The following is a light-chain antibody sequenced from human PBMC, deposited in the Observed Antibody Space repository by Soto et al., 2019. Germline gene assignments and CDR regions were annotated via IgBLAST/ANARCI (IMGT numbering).Light chain of an antibody. J-gene: IGLJ2*01. CDR3: SSYAGSNTVV. V-gene: IGLV2-8*01. Sequence: QSALTQPPSASGSPGQSVTISCTGTSSDVGAYNYVSWYQQHPGKAPKLMIYEVNKRPSGVPDRFSGSKSGNTASLTVSGLQAEDEADYYCSSYAGSNTVVFGGGTQLTVL. CDR2: EVN. CDR1: SSDVGAYNY.